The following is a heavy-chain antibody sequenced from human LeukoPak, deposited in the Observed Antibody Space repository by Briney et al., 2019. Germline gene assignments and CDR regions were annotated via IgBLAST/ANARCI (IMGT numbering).Heavy chain of an antibody. D-gene: IGHD3-10*01. CDR1: GGSIDTYY. CDR3: ARDQSSGSYYDY. Sequence: SETLSLTCTVSGGSIDTYYWNWIRQPPGKGLEWIGYVFHTGSTNYNPSLKSRVTMSVDTSKNQFSLKLNSVTAADTAVYYCARDQSSGSYYDYWGQGTLVTVSS. J-gene: IGHJ4*02. V-gene: IGHV4-59*12. CDR2: VFHTGST.